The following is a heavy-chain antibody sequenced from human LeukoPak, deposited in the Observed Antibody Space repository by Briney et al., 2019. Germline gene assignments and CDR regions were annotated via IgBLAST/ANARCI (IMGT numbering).Heavy chain of an antibody. J-gene: IGHJ3*01. V-gene: IGHV1-18*01. Sequence: ASVKVSCKASGYTFTSYGISWVRQAPGQGLEWMGWISAYNGNTNYAQKLQGRVTMTRDTPTTTVYMELSSLRSDDTAVYYCARDMSTAVTPISYAFDVWGQGTMVTVSS. D-gene: IGHD4-23*01. CDR3: ARDMSTAVTPISYAFDV. CDR1: GYTFTSYG. CDR2: ISAYNGNT.